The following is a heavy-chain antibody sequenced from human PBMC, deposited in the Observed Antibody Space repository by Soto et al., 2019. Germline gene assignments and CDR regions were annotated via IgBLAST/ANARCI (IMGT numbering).Heavy chain of an antibody. CDR2: IYYSGST. V-gene: IGHV4-39*01. Sequence: SETLSLTCIVSGGSISSSSYYWGWIRQPPGEGLEWIGSIYYSGSTYYNPSLKSRVTISVDTSKNQFSLKLSSVTAADTAVFYCERHRARNWFDPWGQGTLVTVSS. D-gene: IGHD6-6*01. CDR3: ERHRARNWFDP. J-gene: IGHJ5*02. CDR1: GGSISSSSYY.